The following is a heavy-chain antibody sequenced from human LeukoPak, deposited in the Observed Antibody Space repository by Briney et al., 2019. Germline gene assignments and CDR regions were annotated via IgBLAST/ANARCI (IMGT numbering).Heavy chain of an antibody. CDR3: ARDQTVPGPTYFFDY. V-gene: IGHV1-2*02. Sequence: GASVTVSCKASGNTFTGYYIHWVRQAPGQGLEWMGWINPNSGGTNYAQKFRGRVTMTSDMSISTVYMELSRLRSDDTAVYYCARDQTVPGPTYFFDYWGQGTLVTVSS. CDR1: GNTFTGYY. J-gene: IGHJ4*02. CDR2: INPNSGGT. D-gene: IGHD6-19*01.